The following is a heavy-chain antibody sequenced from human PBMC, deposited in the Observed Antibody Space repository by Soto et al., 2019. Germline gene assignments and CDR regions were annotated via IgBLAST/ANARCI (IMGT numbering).Heavy chain of an antibody. CDR3: ARDDVLCDGGRCYGVPLDV. V-gene: IGHV3-7*04. D-gene: IGHD2-15*01. CDR1: GFTFSGYW. Sequence: PGGSLRLSCAASGFTFSGYWMSWVRQAPGKGLEWVANIKQDGSEQFYVDSVKGRFTISRDNAKNSLYLQMNSLRAEDTAVYYCARDDVLCDGGRCYGVPLDVWGKGTTVTVS. CDR2: IKQDGSEQ. J-gene: IGHJ6*03.